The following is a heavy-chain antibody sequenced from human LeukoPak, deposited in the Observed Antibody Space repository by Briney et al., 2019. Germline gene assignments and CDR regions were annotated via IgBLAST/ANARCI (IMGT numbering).Heavy chain of an antibody. CDR2: ISSSSAYI. V-gene: IGHV3-21*01. CDR3: ARGWMYYYDSGSQLYYFDY. Sequence: GGSLRLSCAASGFTFSSYSMNWGRQAPGRGLEWVSSISSSSAYIYYADSLKGRFTISRDNAKNSLYLQMNSLRAEDTAVYYCARGWMYYYDSGSQLYYFDYWGQGTLVTASS. J-gene: IGHJ4*02. CDR1: GFTFSSYS. D-gene: IGHD3-10*01.